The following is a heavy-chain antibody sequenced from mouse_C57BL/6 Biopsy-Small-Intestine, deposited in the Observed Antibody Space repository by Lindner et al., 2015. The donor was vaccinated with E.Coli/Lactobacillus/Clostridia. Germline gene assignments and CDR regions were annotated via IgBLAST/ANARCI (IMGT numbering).Heavy chain of an antibody. CDR3: ARRGDGYYFDY. Sequence: VQLQESGPELVKPGDPVKISCKASGYSFTGYFMNWVMQSHVKSLEWIGRINPYNGDTFYNQKFKGKATLTVDKSSSTAHMELRSLTSEDSAVYYCARRGDGYYFDYWGQGTTLTVSS. J-gene: IGHJ2*01. D-gene: IGHD2-3*01. CDR1: GYSFTGYF. CDR2: INPYNGDT. V-gene: IGHV1-20*01.